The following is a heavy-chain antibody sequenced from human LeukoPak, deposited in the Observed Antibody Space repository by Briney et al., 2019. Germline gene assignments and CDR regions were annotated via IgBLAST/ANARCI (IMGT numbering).Heavy chain of an antibody. CDR3: ASNWDYVRGYGMDV. V-gene: IGHV3-7*01. J-gene: IGHJ6*04. CDR2: INQDGGEK. D-gene: IGHD1-7*01. CDR1: GFTFSSHW. Sequence: VGSLRLSCAAPGFTFSSHWVSWVRQAPGKRLQWGSNINQDGGEKHYVDSVRGGFTISRDNVKNSLYLQMNSLRVEDSAVYYCASNWDYVRGYGMDVWGKGTTVTVSS.